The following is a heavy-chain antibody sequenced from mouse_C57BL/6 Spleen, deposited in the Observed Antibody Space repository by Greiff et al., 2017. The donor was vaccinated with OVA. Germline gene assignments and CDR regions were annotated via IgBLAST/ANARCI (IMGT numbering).Heavy chain of an antibody. V-gene: IGHV14-1*01. CDR2: IDPVDGDT. CDR1: GFTFTDYY. CDR3: TRGVYGYYYAMDY. J-gene: IGHJ4*01. D-gene: IGHD2-2*01. Sequence: EVQVVESGAELVRPGASVKLSCTASGFTFTDYYMHWVKQRPEQGLEWIGRIDPVDGDTEYAPKFQGKATMTADKSSNTAYLQLSSLTSEDTAVDYCTRGVYGYYYAMDYWGQGTSVTVSS.